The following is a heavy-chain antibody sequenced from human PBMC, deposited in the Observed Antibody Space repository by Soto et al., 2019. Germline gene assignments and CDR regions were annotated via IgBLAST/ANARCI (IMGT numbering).Heavy chain of an antibody. V-gene: IGHV1-69*12. Sequence: QVQLVQSGAEVKKPGSSVKVSCKASGGTFSSYAISWVRQAPGQGLEWMGGIIHSLGTANYAQKFQGRVTTTEAEHTSTPHLELSRLRAEGTAVYYCARNSGSSSWYADPYCYPMAVWRQGTTLTVSS. J-gene: IGHJ6*02. D-gene: IGHD6-13*01. CDR2: IIHSLGTA. CDR3: ARNSGSSSWYADPYCYPMAV. CDR1: GGTFSSYA.